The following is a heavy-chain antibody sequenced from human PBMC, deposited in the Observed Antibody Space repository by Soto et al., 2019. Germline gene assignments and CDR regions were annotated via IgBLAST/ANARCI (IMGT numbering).Heavy chain of an antibody. CDR3: ARDRLLYGMDV. D-gene: IGHD3-10*01. V-gene: IGHV1-69*01. CDR1: GGSFSSYA. CDR2: IIPIFGTA. J-gene: IGHJ6*02. Sequence: SVKGSCTASGGSFSSYAIGWVRQAPGQGLEWMGGIIPIFGTANYAQKFQGRVTITADESTSTAYMELSSLRSEDTAVYYCARDRLLYGMDVWGQGTTVTLSS.